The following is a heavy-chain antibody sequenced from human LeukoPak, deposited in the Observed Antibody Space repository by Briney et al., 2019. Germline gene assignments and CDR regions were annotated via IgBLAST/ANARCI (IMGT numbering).Heavy chain of an antibody. CDR1: GFIFSSYA. V-gene: IGHV3-23*01. CDR3: AKGARGAAAGEDYFDY. J-gene: IGHJ4*02. CDR2: ISGSGGST. D-gene: IGHD6-13*01. Sequence: GGSLRHSCAASGFIFSSYAMSWVRQAPGKGLEWVSGISGSGGSTYYADSVKGRFTISRDNSKNKLYLQMNSLRAEDTAVYYCAKGARGAAAGEDYFDYWGQGTLVTVSS.